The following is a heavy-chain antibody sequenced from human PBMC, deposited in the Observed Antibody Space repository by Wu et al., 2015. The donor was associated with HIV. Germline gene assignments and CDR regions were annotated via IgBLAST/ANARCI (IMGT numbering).Heavy chain of an antibody. J-gene: IGHJ2*01. CDR1: GYTFTGYY. D-gene: IGHD3-16*01. Sequence: QAQLVQSGAEVKKVGASVKVSCKASGYTFTGYYMHWVRQAPGQGLEWMGWINPNSGGTNYAQKFQGRVTMTRDMSINTAYMELTGLRSDDTAVYFCARYYGNWYLDVWGRGTSSLSLQ. CDR2: INPNSGGT. V-gene: IGHV1-2*02. CDR3: ARYYGNWYLDV.